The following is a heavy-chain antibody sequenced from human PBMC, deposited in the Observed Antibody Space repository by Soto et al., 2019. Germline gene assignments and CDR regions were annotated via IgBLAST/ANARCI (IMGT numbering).Heavy chain of an antibody. D-gene: IGHD6-13*01. CDR2: ISTSGGST. CDR1: GFTFTTYA. V-gene: IGHV3-23*01. CDR3: ARRSSSWYFDY. Sequence: GSLRLSCAASGFTFTTYAMTWVRQAPGRGLEWVSTISTSGGSTYYADSVKGRFTISRDNSKNTLNLQMNSLRAEDTAVYYCARRSSSWYFDYWGQGTLVTVSS. J-gene: IGHJ4*02.